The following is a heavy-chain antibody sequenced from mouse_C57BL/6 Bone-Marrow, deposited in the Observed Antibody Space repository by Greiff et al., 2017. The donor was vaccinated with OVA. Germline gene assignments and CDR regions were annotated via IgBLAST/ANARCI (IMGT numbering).Heavy chain of an antibody. Sequence: EVQGVESGAGLVKPGGSLKLSCAASGFTFSSYAMSWVRQTPEKRLEWVAYISSGGDYIYYADTVKGRFTISRDTARNTLYLQMSSLKSEDKTMYYCTRLLDAMDYWGQGTSVTVSS. D-gene: IGHD2-1*01. CDR3: TRLLDAMDY. J-gene: IGHJ4*01. CDR2: ISSGGDYI. CDR1: GFTFSSYA. V-gene: IGHV5-9-1*02.